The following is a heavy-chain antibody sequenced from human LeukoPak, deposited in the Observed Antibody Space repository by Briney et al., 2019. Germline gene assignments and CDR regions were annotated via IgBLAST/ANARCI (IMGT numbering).Heavy chain of an antibody. CDR2: IYYSGST. CDR1: GGSISSSSYY. J-gene: IGHJ3*02. Sequence: SGTLSLTCSVSGGSISSSSYYWGWIRQPPGKGLEWIGSIYYSGSTYYNPSLKSRVTISVDTSKNQFSLKLSSVTAADTAVYYCAGGIVVVPAAIDPYDAFDIWGQGTMVTVSS. D-gene: IGHD2-2*02. V-gene: IGHV4-39*01. CDR3: AGGIVVVPAAIDPYDAFDI.